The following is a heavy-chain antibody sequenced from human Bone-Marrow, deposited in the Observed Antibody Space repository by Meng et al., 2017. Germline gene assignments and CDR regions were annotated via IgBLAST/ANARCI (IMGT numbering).Heavy chain of an antibody. CDR2: ISGSGGSI. Sequence: GESLKISCAASGFTVSSNYMSWVRQAPGKGLEWVSAISGSGGSIYYADSVKGRFTISRDNSKNTLYLQMNSLRAEDTAVYYCAKGRGVMDVWGQGTTVTVSS. CDR1: GFTVSSNY. CDR3: AKGRGVMDV. V-gene: IGHV3-23*01. D-gene: IGHD3-10*01. J-gene: IGHJ6*02.